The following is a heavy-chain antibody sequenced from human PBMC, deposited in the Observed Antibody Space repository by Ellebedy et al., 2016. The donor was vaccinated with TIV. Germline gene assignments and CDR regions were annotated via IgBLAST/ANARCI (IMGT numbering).Heavy chain of an antibody. J-gene: IGHJ2*01. CDR1: GGSISSYY. D-gene: IGHD3-22*01. CDR2: IYTSGST. CDR3: ARDQGYYDSSGPGSWYFDL. Sequence: SETLSLXXTVSGGSISSYYWSWIRQPAGKGLEWIGRIYTSGSTNYNPSLKSRVTISVDTSKNQFSLKLSSVTAADTAVYYCARDQGYYDSSGPGSWYFDLWGRGTLVTVSS. V-gene: IGHV4-4*07.